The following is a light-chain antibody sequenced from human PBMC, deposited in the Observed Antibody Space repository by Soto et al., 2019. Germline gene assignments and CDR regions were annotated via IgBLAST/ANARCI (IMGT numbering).Light chain of an antibody. Sequence: DIQITQSPSTRHGSVGDRVTITCRASETISSWLAWYQQKRGKAPKLLIYKASTLKSGVPSRFSGSGSGTEFTLTISSLQPDDFATYYCQHYNSCSEAFGQGTTVDIK. CDR3: QHYNSCSEA. CDR2: KAS. V-gene: IGKV1-5*03. CDR1: ETISSW. J-gene: IGKJ1*01.